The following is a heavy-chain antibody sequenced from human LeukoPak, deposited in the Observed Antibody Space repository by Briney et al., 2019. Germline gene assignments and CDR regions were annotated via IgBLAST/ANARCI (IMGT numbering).Heavy chain of an antibody. V-gene: IGHV5-51*01. Sequence: GESLKISCKGSGYSFTTYWIGWVRQMPGKGLEWMGIIYPGDSDTRYSPSFQGHVTISADKSMCTAYLQWSSLKASDTAMYYCVRLDGDYVSFFDYWGQGTLVTVSS. CDR2: IYPGDSDT. D-gene: IGHD4-17*01. J-gene: IGHJ4*02. CDR1: GYSFTTYW. CDR3: VRLDGDYVSFFDY.